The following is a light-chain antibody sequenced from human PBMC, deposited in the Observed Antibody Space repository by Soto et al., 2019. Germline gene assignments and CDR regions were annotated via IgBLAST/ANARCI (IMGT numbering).Light chain of an antibody. CDR2: GAS. V-gene: IGKV3-20*01. CDR3: QQYVSSPFT. Sequence: EIVLTQSPGTLSLSPGERATLSCRASQRVSSSYLAWYQQKPGQAPRLLIYGASSRATGIPDRFSGSGSGTDFTLTISRLEPEDFAVYYCQQYVSSPFTFGPGTMVDIK. J-gene: IGKJ3*01. CDR1: QRVSSSY.